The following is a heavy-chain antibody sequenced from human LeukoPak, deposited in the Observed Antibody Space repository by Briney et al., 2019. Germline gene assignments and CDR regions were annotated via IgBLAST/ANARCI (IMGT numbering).Heavy chain of an antibody. V-gene: IGHV4-59*08. D-gene: IGHD3-10*01. CDR1: GGSISSYY. Sequence: PSETLSLTCTVSGGSISSYYWSWIRQPPGKGLEWIGYIYYSGSTNYNPSLKSRVTISVDTSKNQFSLKLSSVTAADTAVYYCARRVAYGSGGYFDYWGQGTLVTVSS. J-gene: IGHJ4*02. CDR2: IYYSGST. CDR3: ARRVAYGSGGYFDY.